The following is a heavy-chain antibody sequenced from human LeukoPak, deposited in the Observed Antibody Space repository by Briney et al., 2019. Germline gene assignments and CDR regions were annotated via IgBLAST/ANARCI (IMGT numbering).Heavy chain of an antibody. Sequence: ASVKVSCKASGYTFTSYYMHWVRQAPGQGLEWMGWLTPISGDTGYAQKFQDRITITKNTSISTVYMELSSLRSEDTAVYFCTRQRGFDYWGQGTQVTVSS. CDR3: TRQRGFDY. J-gene: IGHJ4*02. D-gene: IGHD3-10*01. V-gene: IGHV1-8*03. CDR2: LTPISGDT. CDR1: GYTFTSYY.